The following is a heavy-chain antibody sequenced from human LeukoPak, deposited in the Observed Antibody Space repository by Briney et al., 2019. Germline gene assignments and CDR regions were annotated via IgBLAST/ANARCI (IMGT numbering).Heavy chain of an antibody. CDR1: GYTFTGYY. CDR3: AREFAIDWFDP. J-gene: IGHJ5*02. V-gene: IGHV1-2*04. CDR2: INPNSGGT. Sequence: ASAKVSCKASGYTFTGYYMHWVRQAPGQGLEWMGWINPNSGGTNYAQKFQGWVTMTRDTSISTAYMELSRLRSDDTAVYYCAREFAIDWFDPWGQGTLVTVSS. D-gene: IGHD3-16*01.